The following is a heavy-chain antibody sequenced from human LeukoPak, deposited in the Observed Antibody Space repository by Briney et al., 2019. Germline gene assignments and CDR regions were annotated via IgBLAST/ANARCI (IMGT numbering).Heavy chain of an antibody. D-gene: IGHD6-13*01. CDR1: GYSFTAYW. Sequence: GESLKISCKGSGYSFTAYWIDWLRQKPGKGLEWMGIIYPGDSDTRYSPSFQGQVTISADKSISTAYLQWSSLKASDTAMYYCARHGSSSWYYFDYWGQGTLVTVSS. J-gene: IGHJ4*02. V-gene: IGHV5-51*01. CDR2: IYPGDSDT. CDR3: ARHGSSSWYYFDY.